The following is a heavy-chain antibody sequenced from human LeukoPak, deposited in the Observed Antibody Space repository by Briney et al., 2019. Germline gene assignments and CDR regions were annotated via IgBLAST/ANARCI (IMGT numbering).Heavy chain of an antibody. J-gene: IGHJ5*02. V-gene: IGHV4-34*01. CDR2: INHSGST. CDR1: GGSFSGYY. D-gene: IGHD4-17*01. CDR3: ASDYGDYVWFDP. Sequence: SETLSLTCAVYGGSFSGYYWSWIRQPPGKGLECIGEINHSGSTNYNPSLKSRVTISVDTSKNQFSLKLSSVTAADTAVYYCASDYGDYVWFDPWGQGTLVTVSS.